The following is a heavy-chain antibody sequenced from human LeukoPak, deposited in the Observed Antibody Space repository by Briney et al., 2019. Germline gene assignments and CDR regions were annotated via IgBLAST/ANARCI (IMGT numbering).Heavy chain of an antibody. Sequence: ASVTVSCKGSGYTFTSYGISWVRQAPGQGLEWMGWISAYNGNTKYAQKLQGRVTMTTDTSTSTAYMELRSLRSDDTAVYYCARDRSGNYYVYWGQGTLVIVSS. D-gene: IGHD1-26*01. CDR3: ARDRSGNYYVY. CDR1: GYTFTSYG. CDR2: ISAYNGNT. V-gene: IGHV1-18*01. J-gene: IGHJ4*02.